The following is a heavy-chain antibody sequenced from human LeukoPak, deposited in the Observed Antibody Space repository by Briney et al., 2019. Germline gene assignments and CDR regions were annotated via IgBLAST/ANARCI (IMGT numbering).Heavy chain of an antibody. CDR3: ARGYYYGSGYEIAYDY. CDR2: MNPNSGNT. CDR1: GYTFTSYD. D-gene: IGHD3-10*01. J-gene: IGHJ4*02. V-gene: IGHV1-8*01. Sequence: ASVTVSCTASGYTFTSYDINWVRQAPGQGLEWMGWMNPNSGNTGYAQKFQGRVTMTRNTSISTAYMELSSLRSEDTAVYYCARGYYYGSGYEIAYDYWGQGTLVTVSS.